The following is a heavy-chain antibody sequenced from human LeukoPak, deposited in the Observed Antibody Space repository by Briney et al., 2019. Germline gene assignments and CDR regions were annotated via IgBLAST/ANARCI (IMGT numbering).Heavy chain of an antibody. CDR2: IYYSGST. CDR1: GGSISSYY. J-gene: IGHJ4*02. D-gene: IGHD3-16*01. Sequence: SETLSLTCTVSGGSISSYYWSWLRQPPGKGLEWIGYIYYSGSTNYNPSLKSRVTISVDTSKNQFSLKLSSVTAADTAVYYCASYRPYDYVWGSAFGYWGQGTLVTVSS. CDR3: ASYRPYDYVWGSAFGY. V-gene: IGHV4-59*01.